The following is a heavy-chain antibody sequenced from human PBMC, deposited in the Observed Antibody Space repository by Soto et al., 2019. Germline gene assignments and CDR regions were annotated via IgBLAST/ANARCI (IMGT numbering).Heavy chain of an antibody. Sequence: QVKLQQWGAGLLKPSETLSLTCGVYGGSISGYYWSWIRQPPGKGLEWIGEINHSGSANYNPSLKSRVTISVDRSRNQFSLRLSSVTAADTAIYYCASNRGSLTAAGVWGQGTLVTVSS. J-gene: IGHJ4*02. CDR2: INHSGSA. CDR1: GGSISGYY. V-gene: IGHV4-34*01. D-gene: IGHD6-13*01. CDR3: ASNRGSLTAAGV.